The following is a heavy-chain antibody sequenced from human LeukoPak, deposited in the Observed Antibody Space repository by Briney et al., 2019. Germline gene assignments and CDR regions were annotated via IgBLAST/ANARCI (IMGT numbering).Heavy chain of an antibody. CDR1: GGSFSGYY. D-gene: IGHD6-19*01. J-gene: IGHJ4*02. CDR2: INHSGST. CDR3: ARAVAGNDF. Sequence: PSETLSLTCAVYGGSFSGYYWSWIRQPPGKGLEWIGEINHSGSTNYNPSLKSRVTISVDTSKNQFSLKLSSVTAADTAVYYCARAVAGNDFWGQGALVTVSS. V-gene: IGHV4-34*01.